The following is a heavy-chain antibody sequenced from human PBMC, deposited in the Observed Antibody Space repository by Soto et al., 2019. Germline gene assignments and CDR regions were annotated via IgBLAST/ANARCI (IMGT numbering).Heavy chain of an antibody. CDR1: GGTFSSYA. J-gene: IGHJ5*02. Sequence: QVQLVQSGAEVKKPGSSVKVSCKASGGTFSSYAISWVRQAPGQGLEWMGGIIPIFGTANYAQKFQGRVTITADESTTTAYMGLSSLRSEDTAVYYCASATPRVGRASTAGGWFDPWGQGTPVTVSS. CDR2: IIPIFGTA. D-gene: IGHD1-26*01. CDR3: ASATPRVGRASTAGGWFDP. V-gene: IGHV1-69*12.